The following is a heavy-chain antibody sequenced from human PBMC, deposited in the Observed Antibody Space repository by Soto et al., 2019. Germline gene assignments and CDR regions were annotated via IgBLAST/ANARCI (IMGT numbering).Heavy chain of an antibody. D-gene: IGHD3-16*02. V-gene: IGHV3-48*01. CDR2: ISSSGSTI. Sequence: GGSLRLSCAASGFTFSSYSMNWVRQAPGKGLEWVSYISSSGSTIYYADSVKGRFTISRDNAKNSLYLQMNSLRAEDTAVYYCARDRYDYIWGSYRSRDAFDIWGQGTMVTVSS. CDR3: ARDRYDYIWGSYRSRDAFDI. CDR1: GFTFSSYS. J-gene: IGHJ3*02.